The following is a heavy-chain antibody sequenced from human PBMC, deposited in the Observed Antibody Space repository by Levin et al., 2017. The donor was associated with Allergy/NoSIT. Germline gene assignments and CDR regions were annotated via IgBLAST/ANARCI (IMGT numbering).Heavy chain of an antibody. V-gene: IGHV3-30*03. Sequence: PGGSLRLSCVASGFTFRSYAMHWVRQPPGKGLEWVASLSGDGSDPYYADAVRGRFSISRDNSKNTQFLQMNTLRVEDTAVYYCVAEYYDTSGFDFWGQGTLVSVSS. CDR1: GFTFRSYA. CDR2: LSGDGSDP. D-gene: IGHD3-22*01. CDR3: VAEYYDTSGFDF. J-gene: IGHJ4*02.